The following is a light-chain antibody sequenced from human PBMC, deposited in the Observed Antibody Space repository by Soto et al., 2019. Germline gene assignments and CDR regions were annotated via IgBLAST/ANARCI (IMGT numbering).Light chain of an antibody. V-gene: IGKV1-5*01. CDR1: QSINHW. CDR2: DAS. J-gene: IGKJ2*01. CDR3: QQYDSHPYT. Sequence: DIQMTQSPSSLSASVGDRVTITCRASQSINHWLAWYQQKPGKAPKFLIYDASTLRNGVPSGFSGRGSGTEFTLTISSLQPDDFATYYCQQYDSHPYTFGQGTK.